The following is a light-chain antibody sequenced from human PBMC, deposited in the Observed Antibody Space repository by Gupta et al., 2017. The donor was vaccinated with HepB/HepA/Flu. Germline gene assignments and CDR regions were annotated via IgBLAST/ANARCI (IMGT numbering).Light chain of an antibody. Sequence: SYVLIQPPSVSVAPGKTARITCEGNNIGSKNVHWYQEKPGKAPVLVVYNDSDRPSGIPERFSGSNSGNTATLTISRVDAGDEADYYCHVWDSSSDHPGIFGGGTKLSVL. J-gene: IGLJ2*01. CDR2: NDS. CDR3: HVWDSSSDHPGI. CDR1: NIGSKN. V-gene: IGLV3-21*03.